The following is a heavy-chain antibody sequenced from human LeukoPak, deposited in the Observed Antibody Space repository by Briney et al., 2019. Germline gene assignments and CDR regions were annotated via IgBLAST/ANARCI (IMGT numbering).Heavy chain of an antibody. J-gene: IGHJ5*02. V-gene: IGHV1-2*02. CDR2: INPNNGGT. Sequence: ASMRVSCKSSGYNFTAYYVHWIRQAPGQGLEWMGLINPNNGGTNFAQKFQGRVTMTRDTSITTVYMGLSRLASDDPAVYYCARGWQIDSSGGFVDPWGQGTLVTVSS. D-gene: IGHD6-6*01. CDR3: ARGWQIDSSGGFVDP. CDR1: GYNFTAYY.